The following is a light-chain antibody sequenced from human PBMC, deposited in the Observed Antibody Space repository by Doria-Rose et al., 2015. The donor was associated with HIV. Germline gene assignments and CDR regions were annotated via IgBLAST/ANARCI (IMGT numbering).Light chain of an antibody. J-gene: IGKJ1*01. CDR3: HQYGTSWT. V-gene: IGKV3-20*01. Sequence: TQSPGTLSLSPGERATLSCRASQRFSSTYLAWYQQKPGQAPSLLIYVGSTRATGIPGRFSASGSGTDFTLTINRLEPEDFALYYCHQYGTSWTFGQGTKVEI. CDR2: VGS. CDR1: QRFSSTY.